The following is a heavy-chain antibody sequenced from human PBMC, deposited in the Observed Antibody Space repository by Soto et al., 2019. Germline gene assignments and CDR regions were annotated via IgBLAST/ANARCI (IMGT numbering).Heavy chain of an antibody. CDR3: ARDVGHSYYYYYGMDV. CDR2: IGTAGDT. V-gene: IGHV3-13*01. CDR1: GFTFSSYD. Sequence: GGSLRLSCAASGFTFSSYDMHWVRQATGKGLEWVSAIGTAGDTYYPGSVKGRFTISRENAKNSLYLQMNSLRAEDTAVYYCARDVGHSYYYYYGMDVWGQGTTVTVSS. J-gene: IGHJ6*02. D-gene: IGHD1-26*01.